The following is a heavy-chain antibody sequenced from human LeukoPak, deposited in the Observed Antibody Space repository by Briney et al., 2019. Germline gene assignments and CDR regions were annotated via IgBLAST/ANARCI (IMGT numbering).Heavy chain of an antibody. Sequence: GASVKVSCKASGYTFTGYYMHWVRQAPGQGLEWMGWINPNSGGTNYAQKFQGRVTMTRDTSISTAYMELSRLRSDDTAVYYCARAYSGTGSWVSWFDPWGQGTLVTVSS. CDR1: GYTFTGYY. CDR2: INPNSGGT. CDR3: ARAYSGTGSWVSWFDP. J-gene: IGHJ5*02. D-gene: IGHD1-26*01. V-gene: IGHV1-2*02.